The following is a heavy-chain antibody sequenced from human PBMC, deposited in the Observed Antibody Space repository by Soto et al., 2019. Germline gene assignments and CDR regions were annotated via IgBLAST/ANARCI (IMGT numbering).Heavy chain of an antibody. CDR2: ISYDGSNK. D-gene: IGHD2-21*02. V-gene: IGHV3-30-3*01. CDR3: ASRCGGDCYPAFDI. CDR1: GFTFSSYA. J-gene: IGHJ3*02. Sequence: QVQLVESGGGVVQPGRSLRLSCVASGFTFSSYAMHWVRQAPGKGLEWVAVISYDGSNKYYADSVKGRFTISRDNSKNTLYLQMNSLRAEDTAVYYCASRCGGDCYPAFDIWGQGTMVTVSS.